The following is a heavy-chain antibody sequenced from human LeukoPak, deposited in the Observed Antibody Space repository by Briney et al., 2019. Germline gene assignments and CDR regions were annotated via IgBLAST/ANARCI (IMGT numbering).Heavy chain of an antibody. CDR3: ARATNMVRGDYYFDY. CDR2: ISSSSSYI. D-gene: IGHD3-10*01. CDR1: GFTFSSYS. V-gene: IGHV3-21*01. J-gene: IGHJ4*02. Sequence: GGSLRLSCAASGFTFSSYSMNWVRQAPGKGLEWVSSISSSSSYIYYADSVKGRFTISRDNAKNSLYLQMNSPRAEDTAVYYCARATNMVRGDYYFDYWGQGTLVTVSS.